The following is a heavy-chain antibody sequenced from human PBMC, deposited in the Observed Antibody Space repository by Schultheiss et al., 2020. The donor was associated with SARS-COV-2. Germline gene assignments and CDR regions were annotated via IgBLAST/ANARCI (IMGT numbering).Heavy chain of an antibody. D-gene: IGHD6-13*01. CDR3: AKAGYSSLYYFDY. CDR2: ISSNGGST. V-gene: IGHV3-64*04. Sequence: GGSLRLSCSASGFTFSSYAMHWVRQAPGKGLEYVSAISSNGGSTYYADSVKGRFTISRDNSKNTLYLQMNSLRAEDTAVYYCAKAGYSSLYYFDYWGQGTLVTVSS. J-gene: IGHJ4*02. CDR1: GFTFSSYA.